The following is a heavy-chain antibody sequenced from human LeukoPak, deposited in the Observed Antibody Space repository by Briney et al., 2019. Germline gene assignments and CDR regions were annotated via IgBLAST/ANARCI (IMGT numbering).Heavy chain of an antibody. V-gene: IGHV1-2*02. CDR3: ARDDAVTTDRYSDY. CDR2: INPNSGGT. D-gene: IGHD4-17*01. Sequence: GASAKVSCKASGYTFTGYYMHWVRQAPGQGLEWMGWINPNSGGTNYAQKFQGRVTMTRDTSISTAYMELSRLRSDDTAVYYCARDDAVTTDRYSDYWGQGTLVTVSS. J-gene: IGHJ4*02. CDR1: GYTFTGYY.